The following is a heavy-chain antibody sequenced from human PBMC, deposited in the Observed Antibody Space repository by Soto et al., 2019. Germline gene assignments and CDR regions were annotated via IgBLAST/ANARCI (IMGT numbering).Heavy chain of an antibody. CDR3: ARYPLTDGTPPQLYYHYGMDV. V-gene: IGHV4-30-4*01. CDR2: IYYSGST. Sequence: SETLSLTCTVSGGSIIRGDYYWSLIRQPPGKGLEWIGYIYYSGSTYYNPSLKSRVTISVDTSKNQFSLKLSSVTAADTAVYYCARYPLTDGTPPQLYYHYGMDVWGQGTTVTVSS. CDR1: GGSIIRGDYY. D-gene: IGHD1-1*01. J-gene: IGHJ6*02.